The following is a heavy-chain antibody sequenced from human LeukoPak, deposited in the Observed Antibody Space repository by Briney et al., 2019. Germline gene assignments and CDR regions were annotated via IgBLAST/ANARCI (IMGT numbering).Heavy chain of an antibody. CDR3: ARDLQDYGDYAY. CDR1: GYTFTGYY. V-gene: IGHV1-2*02. D-gene: IGHD4-17*01. Sequence: GASVKVSCKASGYTFTGYYVHWVRQAPGQGPVWMGWINPNSGATNYAQKFQGRVTTTRDTSISTAYMEVNRLRSDDTAVFYCARDLQDYGDYAYWGQGTLVTVSS. J-gene: IGHJ4*02. CDR2: INPNSGAT.